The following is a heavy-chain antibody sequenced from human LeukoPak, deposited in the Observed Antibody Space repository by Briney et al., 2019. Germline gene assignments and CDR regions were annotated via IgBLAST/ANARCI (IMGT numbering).Heavy chain of an antibody. CDR3: ARGDDYFDY. Sequence: PGGSLRLSCAASGFTFSSYEMNWVRQAPGKGLEWVSYISSSGSTIYYADSVKGRFTISRDNAKNSLYLQMNSLRAEDTAVCYCARGDDYFDYWGQGTLATVSS. CDR2: ISSSGSTI. CDR1: GFTFSSYE. V-gene: IGHV3-48*03. J-gene: IGHJ4*02.